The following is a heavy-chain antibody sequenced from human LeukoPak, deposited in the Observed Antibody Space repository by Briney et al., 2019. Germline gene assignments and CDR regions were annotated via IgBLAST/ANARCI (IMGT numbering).Heavy chain of an antibody. CDR1: GGSFSGYY. Sequence: SETLSLTCAVYGGSFSGYYWSWIRQPPGKGLEWIGEINHSGSTNYNPSLKSRVTISVDTSKNQFSLKLSSVTAADTAVYYCARELDPYGMDVWGQGTTVTVSS. V-gene: IGHV4-34*01. CDR2: INHSGST. D-gene: IGHD1-7*01. J-gene: IGHJ6*02. CDR3: ARELDPYGMDV.